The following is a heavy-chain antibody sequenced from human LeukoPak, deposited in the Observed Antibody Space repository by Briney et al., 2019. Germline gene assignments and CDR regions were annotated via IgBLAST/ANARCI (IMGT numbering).Heavy chain of an antibody. CDR2: IIPIFGTP. J-gene: IGHJ3*02. CDR1: GGTSSNYA. Sequence: GSSVKVSCKASGGTSSNYAISWVRQAPGQGLEWMGGIIPIFGTPNYAQKFQGRVTITTDDSTNTAYMELSSLRSEDTAVYYCARSHSVTTTDAFDIWGQGTVVTVSS. V-gene: IGHV1-69*05. D-gene: IGHD1-14*01. CDR3: ARSHSVTTTDAFDI.